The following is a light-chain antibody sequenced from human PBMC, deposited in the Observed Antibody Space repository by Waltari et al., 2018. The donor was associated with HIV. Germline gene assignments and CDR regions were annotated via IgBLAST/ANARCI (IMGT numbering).Light chain of an antibody. CDR2: DCS. J-gene: IGLJ1*01. CDR3: CSYAGSYTPPF. CDR1: SSDVGGYNY. V-gene: IGLV2-11*01. Sequence: QSALTQPRSVSGSPGQSVTISCTGTSSDVGGYNYVSWYQQHPGKAPKLMIYDCSKRPSGLPDRCSGSKSGNTASLTISGLQAEDEADYYGCSYAGSYTPPFFGTGTKVTVL.